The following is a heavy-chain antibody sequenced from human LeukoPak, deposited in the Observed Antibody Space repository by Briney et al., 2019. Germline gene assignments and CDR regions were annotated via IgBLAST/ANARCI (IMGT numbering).Heavy chain of an antibody. CDR2: ISSSGSTI. D-gene: IGHD3-22*01. Sequence: PGGSLRLSCAASGFTFSDYYMSWIRQAPGKGLEWVSYISSSGSTIYYADSVKGRFTISRDNAKTSLYLQMNSLRAEDTVVYYCSRDYYDSSCYYFDYWGQGTLVTVS. CDR3: SRDYYDSSCYYFDY. CDR1: GFTFSDYY. J-gene: IGHJ4*02. V-gene: IGHV3-11*04.